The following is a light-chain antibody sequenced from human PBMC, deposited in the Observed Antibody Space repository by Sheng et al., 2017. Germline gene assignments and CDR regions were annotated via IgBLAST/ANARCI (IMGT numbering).Light chain of an antibody. J-gene: IGLJ2*01. V-gene: IGLV2-14*03. CDR3: SLYTAGTTLLT. Sequence: QSALTQPASVSASPGQSITISCTETNSDVGGYQYISWYQHFVGQSPQTHSFMMSVIGPQGFPVGFSGTKSGNTASLTISGLQADDEADYYCSLYTAGTTLLTFGGGTKVTVL. CDR1: NSDVGGYQY. CDR2: MSV.